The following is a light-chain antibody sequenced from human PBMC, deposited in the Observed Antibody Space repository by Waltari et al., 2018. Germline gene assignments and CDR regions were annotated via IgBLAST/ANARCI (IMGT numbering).Light chain of an antibody. CDR2: MDN. V-gene: IGLV1-44*01. Sequence: QSVLTQPPPASGTPGQRATMSCSGSSHNIGRNTVTGYPQLPGTAPKLPIYMDNQRPSGVPDRFSGSRSGTSASLAISGLQSEDEADYHCATWDDSLNAWVFGGGTKLTVL. CDR3: ATWDDSLNAWV. CDR1: SHNIGRNT. J-gene: IGLJ3*02.